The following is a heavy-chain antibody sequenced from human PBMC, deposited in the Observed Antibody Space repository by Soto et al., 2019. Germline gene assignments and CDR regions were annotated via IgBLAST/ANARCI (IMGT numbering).Heavy chain of an antibody. CDR2: ISAYNGNT. V-gene: IGHV1-18*01. J-gene: IGHJ4*02. D-gene: IGHD3-9*01. Sequence: QVQLVQSGAEVKKPGASVKVSCKASGYTFTSYGISWVRQAPGQGLEWMGWISAYNGNTNYAQKLQGRVTMTKDTTTRPAYVEMRSASSDATTGYYCASVGEELDYDIVSGYSAYWGKGTLVTVS. CDR3: ASVGEELDYDIVSGYSAY. CDR1: GYTFTSYG.